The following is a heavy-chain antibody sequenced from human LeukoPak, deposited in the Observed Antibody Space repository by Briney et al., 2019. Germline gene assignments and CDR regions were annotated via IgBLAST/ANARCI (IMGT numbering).Heavy chain of an antibody. V-gene: IGHV4-4*07. Sequence: SETLSLTCTVSGGSISSYYWSWIRQPAGKGLEWIGRIYTSGSTNYNPSLKSRVTMSVDTSKNQFSLKLSSVTAADTAVYYCARDHLTYSYGSKPPNYYYYGMDVWGQGTTVTVSS. D-gene: IGHD5-18*01. CDR3: ARDHLTYSYGSKPPNYYYYGMDV. J-gene: IGHJ6*02. CDR2: IYTSGST. CDR1: GGSISSYY.